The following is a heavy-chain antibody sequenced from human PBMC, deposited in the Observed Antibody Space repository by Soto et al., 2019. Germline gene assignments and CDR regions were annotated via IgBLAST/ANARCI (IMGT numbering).Heavy chain of an antibody. Sequence: QVQLVESGGGVVQPGRSLRLSCAASGFTFSSYGMHWVRQAPGKGLEWVAVIPYDGSNKYYADSVKGRFTISRDNSKNTLYLQMNSLRAEDTAVYYCAKGDIVVVVAATPYYYYYGMDVWGQGTTVTVSS. D-gene: IGHD2-15*01. CDR1: GFTFSSYG. CDR3: AKGDIVVVVAATPYYYYYGMDV. J-gene: IGHJ6*02. CDR2: IPYDGSNK. V-gene: IGHV3-30*18.